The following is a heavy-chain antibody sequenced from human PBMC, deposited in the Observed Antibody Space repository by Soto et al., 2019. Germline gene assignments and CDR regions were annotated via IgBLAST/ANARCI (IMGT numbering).Heavy chain of an antibody. V-gene: IGHV3-23*01. CDR1: GFTFRTYA. CDR2: IIGSGGST. J-gene: IGHJ6*02. D-gene: IGHD6-13*01. Sequence: GGSLRLSCAASGFTFRTYAMNWVRQVPGKGLEWVSGIIGSGGSTYYADSVKGRFTISRDNSKNTVFLQMNRLRAEDTAVYYCASGYYPSSSWYSLEDYGMDVWGQGTTVTVSS. CDR3: ASGYYPSSSWYSLEDYGMDV.